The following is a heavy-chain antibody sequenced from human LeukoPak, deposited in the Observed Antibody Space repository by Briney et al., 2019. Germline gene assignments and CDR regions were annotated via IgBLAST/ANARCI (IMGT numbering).Heavy chain of an antibody. V-gene: IGHV3-30*02. CDR3: AKEGMGVVPQCIDY. CDR1: GFTFSSYG. CDR2: IRYDGSNK. J-gene: IGHJ4*02. D-gene: IGHD2-2*01. Sequence: PGWSLRLSCAVSGFTFSSYGMHWVRQAPGKGLEWVAFIRYDGSNKYYADSVKGRFTISRDNSKNALYLQMNSLRAEDTAVYYCAKEGMGVVPQCIDYWGQGTLVTVSS.